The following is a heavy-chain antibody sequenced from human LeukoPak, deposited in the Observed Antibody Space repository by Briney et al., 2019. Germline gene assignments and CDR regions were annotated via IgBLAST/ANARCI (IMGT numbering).Heavy chain of an antibody. CDR2: INHSGNT. Sequence: SETLSLTCAVYGGSLSGYYWSWIRQPPGKGLEWIGEINHSGNTNYNPSLNSRLTISVDTSKSQFSLDLTSVTAADTAVYYCARGGGFCNSISCYFDFRGQGTLVTVSS. CDR1: GGSLSGYY. CDR3: ARGGGFCNSISCYFDF. D-gene: IGHD2-2*01. J-gene: IGHJ4*02. V-gene: IGHV4-34*01.